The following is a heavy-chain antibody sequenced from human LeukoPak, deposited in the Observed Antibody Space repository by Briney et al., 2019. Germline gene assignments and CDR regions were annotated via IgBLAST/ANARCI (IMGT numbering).Heavy chain of an antibody. J-gene: IGHJ5*02. Sequence: GGSLRLSCAASGFTFSSYSMNWVRQAPGKGLEWVSYISSSSSTIYYADSVKGRFTISRDNAKNSLYLQMNSLRAEDTAVYYCASLGGSGSLNLFDPWGQGTLVTVSS. CDR3: ASLGGSGSLNLFDP. CDR2: ISSSSSTI. CDR1: GFTFSSYS. D-gene: IGHD3-10*01. V-gene: IGHV3-48*01.